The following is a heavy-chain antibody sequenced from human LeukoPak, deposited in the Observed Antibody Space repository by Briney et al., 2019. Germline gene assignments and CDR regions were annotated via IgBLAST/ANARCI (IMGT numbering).Heavy chain of an antibody. Sequence: GGSLRLSCAASGFTFSSYSMNWVRQAPGKGLEWVSSISRSSSYIYYADSVKGRFTISRDNAKNTLYLQMNSLRAEDTAVYYCAKDRWQNTYYFDYWGQGTLVTVSS. D-gene: IGHD2-15*01. V-gene: IGHV3-21*01. J-gene: IGHJ4*02. CDR2: ISRSSSYI. CDR1: GFTFSSYS. CDR3: AKDRWQNTYYFDY.